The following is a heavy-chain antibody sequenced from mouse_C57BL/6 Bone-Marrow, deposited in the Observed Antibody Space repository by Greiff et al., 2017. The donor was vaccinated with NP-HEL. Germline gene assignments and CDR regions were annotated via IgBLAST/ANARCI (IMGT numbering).Heavy chain of an antibody. CDR3: AREIYYYGSSPLTEAMDY. J-gene: IGHJ4*01. V-gene: IGHV1-82*01. CDR1: GYAFSSSW. D-gene: IGHD1-1*01. CDR2: IYPGDGDT. Sequence: VQLQQSGPELVKPGASVKISCKASGYAFSSSWMNWVKQRPGKGLEWIGRIYPGDGDTNYNGKFKGKATLTADKSSSTAYMQLSSLTSEDSAVYFCAREIYYYGSSPLTEAMDYWGQGTSVTVSS.